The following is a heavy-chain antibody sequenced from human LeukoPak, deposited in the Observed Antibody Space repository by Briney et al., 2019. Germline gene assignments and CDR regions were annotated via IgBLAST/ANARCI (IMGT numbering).Heavy chain of an antibody. Sequence: GAAVKVCCKAAGYTFTGYYMHWVRQAPGQGLEWMGWINPNSGGTNYAQKFQGRVTMTRDTSISTAYMELSRLTSDDTAVYYCARDPPIGGADVFDIWGQGTMVTVSS. CDR2: INPNSGGT. CDR1: GYTFTGYY. V-gene: IGHV1-2*02. J-gene: IGHJ3*02. D-gene: IGHD3-10*01. CDR3: ARDPPIGGADVFDI.